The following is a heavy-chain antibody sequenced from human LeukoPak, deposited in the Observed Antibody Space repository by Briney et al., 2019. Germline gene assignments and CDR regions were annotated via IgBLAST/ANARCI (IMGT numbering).Heavy chain of an antibody. CDR2: ISGSGGST. CDR3: AKPPPPSLGYCSSTSCLHFDY. J-gene: IGHJ4*02. D-gene: IGHD2-2*01. V-gene: IGHV3-23*01. CDR1: GFTLSSYA. Sequence: GGSLRLSCAAFGFTLSSYAMSWVRQAPGKGLEWVSAISGSGGSTYYADSVKGRFTISRDNSKNTLYLQMNSLRAEDTAVYYCAKPPPPSLGYCSSTSCLHFDYWGQGTLVTVSS.